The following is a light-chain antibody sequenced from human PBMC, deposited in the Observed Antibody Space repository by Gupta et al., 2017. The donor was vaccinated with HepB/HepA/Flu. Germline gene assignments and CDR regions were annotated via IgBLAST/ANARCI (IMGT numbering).Light chain of an antibody. V-gene: IGLV1-40*01. CDR3: QSYDKSLIAYV. CDR1: SFNIGANHA. J-gene: IGLJ1*01. CDR2: DNY. Sequence: QSVLTQPPSVSGAPGQMVTISCTGDSFNIGANHAVHWYQQVPGKAPKLLIYDNYNRPSGVPARFSGSRSGTSASLAITGLQAEDEADYYCQSYDKSLIAYVFGTGTTVTVL.